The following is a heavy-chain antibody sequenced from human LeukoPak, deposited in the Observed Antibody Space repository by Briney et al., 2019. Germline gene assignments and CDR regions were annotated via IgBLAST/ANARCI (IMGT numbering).Heavy chain of an antibody. CDR3: AKDWGAYYDSSGFYSGDFDY. Sequence: GGSLRLSCAASGFTFDDYAMHWVRQAPGKGMEWVSLISGDGGSTYYADSVKGRFTISRDNSKNSLYLQMNSLRTEDTALYYCAKDWGAYYDSSGFYSGDFDYWGQGTLVTVSS. CDR1: GFTFDDYA. D-gene: IGHD3-22*01. J-gene: IGHJ4*02. V-gene: IGHV3-43*02. CDR2: ISGDGGST.